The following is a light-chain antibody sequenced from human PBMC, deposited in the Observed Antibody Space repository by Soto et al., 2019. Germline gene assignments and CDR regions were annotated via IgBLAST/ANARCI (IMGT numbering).Light chain of an antibody. J-gene: IGKJ3*01. CDR2: GAS. V-gene: IGKV1-33*01. CDR1: QDIRTS. CDR3: QQYDTLPPFT. Sequence: DIQMTQSPSSLSASVGARVSITCQASQDIRTSLSWFQQKPGRAPKLLIYGASNLETWVPSRFRGSGAETDFTFTISSLQPEDVATYYCQQYDTLPPFTFGPGTKVDIK.